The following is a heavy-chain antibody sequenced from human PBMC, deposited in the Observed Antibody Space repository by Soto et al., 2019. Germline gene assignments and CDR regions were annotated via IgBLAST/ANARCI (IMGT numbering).Heavy chain of an antibody. V-gene: IGHV3-74*01. CDR1: GFTFSSYW. CDR2: IDGAGRST. CDR3: ARVGSTSWY. J-gene: IGHJ4*02. D-gene: IGHD6-6*01. Sequence: EVQLVESGGGLVQPGGSLRLSCAASGFTFSSYWMHWVRQPPGKGLVWVSRIDGAGRSTNYADSVKGRFTISRDNAQNTLSLQMNSLRAEDTAVYYCARVGSTSWYWGQGTLVTVSS.